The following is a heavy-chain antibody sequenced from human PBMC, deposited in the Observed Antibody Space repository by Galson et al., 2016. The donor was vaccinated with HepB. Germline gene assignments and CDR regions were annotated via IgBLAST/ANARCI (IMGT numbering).Heavy chain of an antibody. Sequence: CAISGDSVSSNNAAWNWIRQSPSRGLEWLGRTYYRSKGYNDYAVSVKSRITINPDTSKNQFSLQLNFVTPEDTAIYYCATARPGVAAVWSAFDIWGQGTMVTVSS. CDR2: TYYRSKGYN. V-gene: IGHV6-1*01. J-gene: IGHJ3*02. D-gene: IGHD6-13*01. CDR1: GDSVSSNNAA. CDR3: ATARPGVAAVWSAFDI.